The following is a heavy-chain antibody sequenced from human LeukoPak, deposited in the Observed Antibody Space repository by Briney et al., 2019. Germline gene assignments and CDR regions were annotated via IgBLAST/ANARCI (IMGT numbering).Heavy chain of an antibody. Sequence: GGSLRLSCAASGFTFSSYWMHWVRQAPGKGLVWVSRINSDGSSTSYADSVKGRFTISRDNAKNTLYLQMNSLRAEDTAVYYCARDAEAGAAAGYYFDYWGQGTLVTVSS. V-gene: IGHV3-74*01. CDR1: GFTFSSYW. D-gene: IGHD6-13*01. CDR2: INSDGSST. CDR3: ARDAEAGAAAGYYFDY. J-gene: IGHJ4*02.